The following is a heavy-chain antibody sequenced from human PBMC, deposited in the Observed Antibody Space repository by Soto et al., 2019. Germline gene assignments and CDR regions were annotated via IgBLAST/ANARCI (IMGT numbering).Heavy chain of an antibody. Sequence: EVQLVESGGGLVQPGRSLRLSCAASGFTFDDYAMHWVRQPPGKGLEWVSSISWNSGNLGYADSVKGRFTISRDNAKNSLYLQMNSLRGEATAVYYCAKGASTTVFAFNDYWGQGTLVTVSS. CDR2: ISWNSGNL. CDR1: GFTFDDYA. J-gene: IGHJ4*02. CDR3: AKGASTTVFAFNDY. D-gene: IGHD4-17*01. V-gene: IGHV3-9*01.